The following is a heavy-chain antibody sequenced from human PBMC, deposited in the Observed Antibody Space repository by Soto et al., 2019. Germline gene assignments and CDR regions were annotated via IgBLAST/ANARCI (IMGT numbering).Heavy chain of an antibody. J-gene: IGHJ5*02. CDR1: GDRVSSNSAA. CDR2: TYYRSKWYN. CDR3: ARETYYDILTGYGNNWFDP. V-gene: IGHV6-1*01. Sequence: PSQTLSLTCAISGDRVSSNSAAWNWIRQSPSRGLEWLGRTYYRSKWYNDYAVSVKSRITINPDTSKNQFSLQLNSVTPEDTAVYYCARETYYDILTGYGNNWFDPWGQGTLVTSPQ. D-gene: IGHD3-9*01.